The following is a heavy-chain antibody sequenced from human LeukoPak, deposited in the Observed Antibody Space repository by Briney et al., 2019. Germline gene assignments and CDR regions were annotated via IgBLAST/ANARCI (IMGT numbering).Heavy chain of an antibody. CDR3: ARCTSSRGSDL. V-gene: IGHV3-7*01. CDR1: GFTFNNYW. Sequence: GGSLRLSCAVSGFTFNNYWMRWFRQAPGKGLEWVASIGRDGSDKYHVDSVKGRFTISRDNSKNSLYLQVNSLRGEDTAVYYCARCTSSRGSDLWGQGTLVTVSS. J-gene: IGHJ5*02. D-gene: IGHD2-8*01. CDR2: IGRDGSDK.